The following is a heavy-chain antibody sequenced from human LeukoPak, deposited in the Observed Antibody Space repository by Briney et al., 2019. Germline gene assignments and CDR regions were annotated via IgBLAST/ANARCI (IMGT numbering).Heavy chain of an antibody. V-gene: IGHV4-59*08. CDR1: GGSISGYY. CDR2: IYYTGST. D-gene: IGHD3-22*01. Sequence: SETLSLTCTVSGGSISGYYWSWIRQPPGKGLEWIGYIYYTGSTNYNPSLKSRVTISVDTSKNQISLKLSSVTAADTAVYYCARRYDSTLYYYYYMDVWGKGTTVTVSS. J-gene: IGHJ6*03. CDR3: ARRYDSTLYYYYYMDV.